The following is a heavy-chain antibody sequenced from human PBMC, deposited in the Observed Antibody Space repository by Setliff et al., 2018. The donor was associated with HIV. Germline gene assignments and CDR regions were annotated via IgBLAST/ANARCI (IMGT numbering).Heavy chain of an antibody. CDR2: INPSGGSS. Sequence: ASVKVSCKASGYTFTSYYMNWVRQAPGQGLEWMGIINPSGGSSTYAQKFQGRVAMTRDESTSTVYMELSSLRSEDTAVYYCARDSRDIVVVIAPEPEPYYYYGMDVWGEGTTVTVSS. V-gene: IGHV1-46*01. J-gene: IGHJ6*04. CDR1: GYTFTSYY. CDR3: ARDSRDIVVVIAPEPEPYYYYGMDV. D-gene: IGHD2-15*01.